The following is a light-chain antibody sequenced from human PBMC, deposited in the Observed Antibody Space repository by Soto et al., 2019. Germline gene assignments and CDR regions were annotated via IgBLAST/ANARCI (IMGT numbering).Light chain of an antibody. CDR3: ETWDSNTRV. CDR2: GNT. Sequence: QSVLTQPPSVSGAPGQRVTISCTGSSSNIGAGYEVHWYQQIPGTAPKLLIYGNTNRPSGVPDRFSASKSGTSASLAITGLQAEDEADYYCETWDSNTRVFGTGTKLTVL. V-gene: IGLV1-40*01. J-gene: IGLJ1*01. CDR1: SSNIGAGYE.